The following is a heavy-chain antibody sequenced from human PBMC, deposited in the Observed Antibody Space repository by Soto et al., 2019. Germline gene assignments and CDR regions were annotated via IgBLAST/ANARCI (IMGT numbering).Heavy chain of an antibody. J-gene: IGHJ4*02. CDR1: GGSISSYY. CDR2: MYYSGST. D-gene: IGHD6-13*01. Sequence: SETLSLTCTVSGGSISSYYCSWIRQPPWKGLEWIGYMYYSGSTNYNPSLKSRVTISVETSKNQFSLKVNSVSAADTAVYYCASQTTAAGTSYFDFCGQGTLVTVSS. CDR3: ASQTTAAGTSYFDF. V-gene: IGHV4-59*01.